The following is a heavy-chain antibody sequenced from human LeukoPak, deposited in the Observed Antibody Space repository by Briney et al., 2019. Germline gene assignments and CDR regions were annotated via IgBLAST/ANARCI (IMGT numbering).Heavy chain of an antibody. J-gene: IGHJ4*02. V-gene: IGHV3-33*01. D-gene: IGHD3-22*01. Sequence: PGGSLRRSCAASGFTFSDYGMHWVRQAPGKGLEWVAVIWYDGSNKYYADSVKGRFTISRDNSRNTLYLQMNSLRAEDTAVYYCVRELPPVVQYYFDYWGPGTLVTVSS. CDR1: GFTFSDYG. CDR2: IWYDGSNK. CDR3: VRELPPVVQYYFDY.